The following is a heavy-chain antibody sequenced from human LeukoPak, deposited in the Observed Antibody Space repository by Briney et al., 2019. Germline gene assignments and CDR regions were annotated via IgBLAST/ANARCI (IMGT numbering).Heavy chain of an antibody. D-gene: IGHD4-17*01. V-gene: IGHV3-23*01. Sequence: GGSLRLSCAASGFTFSSYAMSWVRQAPGKGLEWVSALTASGDSTYYADSVKGRFTISRDNAKNSLYLQMNSLRAEDTAVYYCARDRPTTYDAFDIWGQGTMVSVSS. J-gene: IGHJ3*02. CDR1: GFTFSSYA. CDR2: LTASGDST. CDR3: ARDRPTTYDAFDI.